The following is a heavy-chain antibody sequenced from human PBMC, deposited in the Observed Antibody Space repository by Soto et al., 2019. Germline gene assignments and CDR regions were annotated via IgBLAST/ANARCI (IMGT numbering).Heavy chain of an antibody. J-gene: IGHJ4*02. Sequence: EVQLVESGGSLVKPGGSLRLSCAASGFSLRSYSMNWVRQAPGKGLEWVSSISSSSNNIYYADSVKGRFTISRDNAKNSLFLQVNSLRDEDTAVYFCARDLTTATGAFDYWGQGTLVTVSS. V-gene: IGHV3-21*01. CDR2: ISSSSNNI. CDR3: ARDLTTATGAFDY. CDR1: GFSLRSYS. D-gene: IGHD6-13*01.